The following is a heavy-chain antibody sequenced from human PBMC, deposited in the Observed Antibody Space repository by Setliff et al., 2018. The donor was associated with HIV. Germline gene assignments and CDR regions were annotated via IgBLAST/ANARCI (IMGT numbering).Heavy chain of an antibody. CDR2: IYPGDSDT. CDR1: GYSFTTYY. J-gene: IGHJ5*02. D-gene: IGHD6-19*01. Sequence: GESLKISCQGSGYSFTTYYIGWVRQMPGKGLEWMGIIYPGDSDTRYSPSFQGQVTISANKSISTAYLQWSSLKASDTAMYYCARSNSIAVAGTGAGIGLNWFDPWGQGTLFTVSS. CDR3: ARSNSIAVAGTGAGIGLNWFDP. V-gene: IGHV5-51*01.